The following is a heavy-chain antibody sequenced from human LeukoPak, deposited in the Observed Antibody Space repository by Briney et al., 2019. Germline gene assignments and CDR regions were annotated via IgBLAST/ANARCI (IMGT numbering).Heavy chain of an antibody. CDR3: ARDRRSGYLGWQENWFDP. CDR2: INSDGSST. D-gene: IGHD3-22*01. J-gene: IGHJ5*02. Sequence: PGGSLRLSCAASGFTFSSYWMHWVRQAPGKGLVWVSRINSDGSSTSYADSVKGRFTISRDNAKNSLYLQMNSLRAEDTAVYYCARDRRSGYLGWQENWFDPWGQGTLVTVSS. CDR1: GFTFSSYW. V-gene: IGHV3-74*01.